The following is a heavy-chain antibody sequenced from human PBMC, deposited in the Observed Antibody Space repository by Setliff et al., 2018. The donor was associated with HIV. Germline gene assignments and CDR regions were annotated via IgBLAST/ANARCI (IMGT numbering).Heavy chain of an antibody. CDR2: NNADNGDT. D-gene: IGHD6-13*01. CDR3: ARVPRSEYGSSWQYWYFDL. CDR1: GYSFTSYA. Sequence: GASVKVSCKASGYSFTSYAMHWVRQAPGQRLEWMGWNNADNGDTKYSQKFQGRVTITRDTSASTAYMELSSLRSEDTAVYYCARVPRSEYGSSWQYWYFDLWGRGTMVTVSS. V-gene: IGHV1-3*01. J-gene: IGHJ2*01.